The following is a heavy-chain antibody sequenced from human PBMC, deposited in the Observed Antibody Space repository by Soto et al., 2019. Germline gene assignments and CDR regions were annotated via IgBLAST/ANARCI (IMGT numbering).Heavy chain of an antibody. CDR1: GFTFSSYS. Sequence: PGGSLRLSCAASGFTFSSYSMNWVRQAPGKGLEWVSYISSSSSTIYYADSVKGRFTISRDNAKNSLYLQMNSLRDEDTAVYYCARDLNGYSGYGMDVWGQGTTVTVSS. CDR3: ARDLNGYSGYGMDV. V-gene: IGHV3-48*02. CDR2: ISSSSSTI. J-gene: IGHJ6*02. D-gene: IGHD5-12*01.